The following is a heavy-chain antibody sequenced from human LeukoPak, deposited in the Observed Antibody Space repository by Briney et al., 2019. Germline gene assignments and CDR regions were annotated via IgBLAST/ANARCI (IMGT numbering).Heavy chain of an antibody. V-gene: IGHV4-59*08. CDR2: VYNSGIT. J-gene: IGHJ4*02. CDR1: GGSITTYY. D-gene: IGHD5-24*01. CDR3: ARRVATKPKYCFDS. Sequence: PSETLSLTCTVSGGSITTYYWTWLRQPPGKALEWIGFVYNSGITKYNPSLESRVTISLDASKNQFSLKLNSVTAADTAVYYCARRVATKPKYCFDSWGQGTLVTVSS.